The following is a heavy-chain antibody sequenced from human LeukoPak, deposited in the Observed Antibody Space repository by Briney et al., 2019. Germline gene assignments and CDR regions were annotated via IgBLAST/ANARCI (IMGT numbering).Heavy chain of an antibody. J-gene: IGHJ4*02. V-gene: IGHV3-7*01. Sequence: GGSLRLPCAASGFTFSSYWMSWVRQAPGKGLEWVANIKQDGSEKYYVDSVKGRFTISRDNAKNSLYLQMNSLRAEDTAVYYCARDRGSGWHDYWGQGTLVTVSS. CDR2: IKQDGSEK. CDR3: ARDRGSGWHDY. CDR1: GFTFSSYW. D-gene: IGHD6-19*01.